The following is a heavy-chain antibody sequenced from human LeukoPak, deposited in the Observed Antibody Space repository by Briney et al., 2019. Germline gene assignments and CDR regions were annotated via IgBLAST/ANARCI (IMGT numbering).Heavy chain of an antibody. CDR2: INPNSGGT. V-gene: IGHV1-2*02. J-gene: IGHJ4*02. D-gene: IGHD6-19*01. Sequence: ASVKVSCKASGYTFTGYYMHWVRQAPGQGLEWMGWINPNSGGTNYAQKFQGRVTMTRDTSISTAYMELSRLRSDDTAVYYCARARNHGSSGFPPYYFAYWGQGTLVTVSS. CDR3: ARARNHGSSGFPPYYFAY. CDR1: GYTFTGYY.